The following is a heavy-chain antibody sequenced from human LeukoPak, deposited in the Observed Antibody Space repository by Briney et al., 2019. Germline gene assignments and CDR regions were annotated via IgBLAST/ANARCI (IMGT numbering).Heavy chain of an antibody. CDR2: ISYDGSNK. CDR1: GFTFSSYG. CDR3: ARDRHDSSGYPQGYFDY. J-gene: IGHJ4*02. Sequence: GGSLRLSCAASGFTFSSYGMHWVRQAPGKGLEWVAVISYDGSNKYYADSVKGRFTISRDNSKNTLYLQMNSLRAEDTAVYYCARDRHDSSGYPQGYFDYWGQGTLVTVSS. V-gene: IGHV3-30*19. D-gene: IGHD3-22*01.